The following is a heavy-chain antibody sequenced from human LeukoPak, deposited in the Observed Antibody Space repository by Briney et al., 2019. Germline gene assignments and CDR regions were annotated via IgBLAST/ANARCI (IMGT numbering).Heavy chain of an antibody. D-gene: IGHD6-13*01. CDR3: ARLSSSWYYFDY. CDR1: GGSISSYY. CDR2: IYYSGST. Sequence: PSETLSLTCTVSGGSISSYYWSWLRQPPGKGLEWIGYIYYSGSTNYNPSLKSRVTISVDTSKNQFSLKLSSVTAADTAVYYCARLSSSWYYFDYWGQGTLVTVSS. J-gene: IGHJ4*02. V-gene: IGHV4-59*08.